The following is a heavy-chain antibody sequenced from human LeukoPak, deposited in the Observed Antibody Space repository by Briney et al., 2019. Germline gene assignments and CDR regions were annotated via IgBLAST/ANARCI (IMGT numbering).Heavy chain of an antibody. J-gene: IGHJ4*02. CDR3: ARVDRGWYMLDF. V-gene: IGHV3-21*05. CDR1: GYTPSSYS. Sequence: GGSQRLFCGASGYTPSSYSMNWLRQARGKGLEWVSYISSSSSYIYYADSVKGRFTISRDNAKNSLYLQMNSLRAEDTAVYYCARVDRGWYMLDFWGQGTLVTVSS. D-gene: IGHD6-19*01. CDR2: ISSSSSYI.